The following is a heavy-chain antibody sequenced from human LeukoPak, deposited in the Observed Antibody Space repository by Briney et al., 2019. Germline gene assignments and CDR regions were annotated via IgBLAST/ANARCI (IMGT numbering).Heavy chain of an antibody. J-gene: IGHJ4*02. V-gene: IGHV3-48*01. D-gene: IGHD6-13*01. Sequence: GGSLRLSCAASGFTFSSYSMNWVRQAPGKGLEWVSHISSSSDTIFYADSVKGRFTISRDNSKNTLYLQMNSLRAEDTAVYYCAKDGSSWNFDYWGQGTLVTVSS. CDR2: ISSSSDTI. CDR1: GFTFSSYS. CDR3: AKDGSSWNFDY.